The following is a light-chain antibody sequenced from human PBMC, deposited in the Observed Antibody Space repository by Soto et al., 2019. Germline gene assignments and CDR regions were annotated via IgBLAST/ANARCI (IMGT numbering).Light chain of an antibody. J-gene: IGLJ2*01. CDR1: SSDVGGYNY. CDR2: EVS. V-gene: IGLV2-8*01. CDR3: SSYAGSNNVV. Sequence: QSALTQHPSASGSHGQSVTISCTGTSSDVGGYNYVSWYQQQPGKAPKLMIYEVSKRPSGVPDRFSGSKSGNTASLTVSGLQAEDEADYYCSSYAGSNNVVFGGGTKLTVL.